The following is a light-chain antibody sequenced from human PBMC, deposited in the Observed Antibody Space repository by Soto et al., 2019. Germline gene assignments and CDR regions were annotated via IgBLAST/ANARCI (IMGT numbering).Light chain of an antibody. CDR1: QSVSSNS. CDR2: GAS. J-gene: IGKJ1*01. Sequence: ESVLTQSPGTLSLSPGDRATLSCRASQSVSSNSLAWYQQKPGQAPRLLIYGASIRATGIPDRFSGSGSGTDFTLTIRRLEPEDFAMYFCHQYGSSPRTFDQGTKVEIK. CDR3: HQYGSSPRT. V-gene: IGKV3-20*01.